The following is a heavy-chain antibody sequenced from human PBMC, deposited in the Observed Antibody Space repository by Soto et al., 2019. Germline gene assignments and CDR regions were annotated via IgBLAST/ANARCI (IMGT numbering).Heavy chain of an antibody. CDR2: INAGNGNT. Sequence: ASLKVSCKASGYTFTSYAMHWVRQAPGQRLEWMGWINAGNGNTKYSQKFQGRVTITRDTSASTAYMELSSLRSEDTAVYYCARDPYYDSSGYYSPGSWFDPWGQGTLVTVSS. J-gene: IGHJ5*02. V-gene: IGHV1-3*01. D-gene: IGHD3-22*01. CDR1: GYTFTSYA. CDR3: ARDPYYDSSGYYSPGSWFDP.